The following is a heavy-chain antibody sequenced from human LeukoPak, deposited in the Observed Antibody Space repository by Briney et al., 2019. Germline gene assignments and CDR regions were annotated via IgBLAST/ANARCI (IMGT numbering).Heavy chain of an antibody. CDR1: GGTFSSYA. V-gene: IGHV1-69*05. D-gene: IGHD6-19*01. CDR3: ASDSSGWYYDY. CDR2: IIHIFGTA. J-gene: IGHJ4*02. Sequence: KVSCKASGGTFSSYAISWVRQAPGQGLEWMGGIIHIFGTANYAQKFQGRVTITTDESTSKAYMELSSLRSEDTAVYYCASDSSGWYYDYWGQGTLVTVSS.